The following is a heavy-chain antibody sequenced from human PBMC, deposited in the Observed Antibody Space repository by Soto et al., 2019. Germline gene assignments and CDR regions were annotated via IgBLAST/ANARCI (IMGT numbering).Heavy chain of an antibody. V-gene: IGHV3-23*01. D-gene: IGHD3-9*01. CDR1: GFTFSSYA. Sequence: GGSLRLSCAASGFTFSSYAMSWVRQAPGKGLEWVSAISGSGGSTYYADSVKGRFTISRDNSKNTLYLQMNSLRAEDTAVYYCAKDRALLRYFDWIIDAFDIWGQGTMVTVSS. CDR3: AKDRALLRYFDWIIDAFDI. J-gene: IGHJ3*02. CDR2: ISGSGGST.